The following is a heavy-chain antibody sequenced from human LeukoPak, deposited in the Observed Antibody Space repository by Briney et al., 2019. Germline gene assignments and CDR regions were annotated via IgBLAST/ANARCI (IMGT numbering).Heavy chain of an antibody. V-gene: IGHV4-30-4*01. CDR3: ARTLPYQLLSFDY. Sequence: NPSQTLSLTCTVSGGSISSGDYYWSWIRQPPGKGLGWIGYIYYSGSTYYNPSLKSRVTISVDTSKNQFSLKLSSVTAADTAVYYCARTLPYQLLSFDYWGQGTLVTVSS. J-gene: IGHJ4*02. CDR1: GGSISSGDYY. CDR2: IYYSGST. D-gene: IGHD2-2*01.